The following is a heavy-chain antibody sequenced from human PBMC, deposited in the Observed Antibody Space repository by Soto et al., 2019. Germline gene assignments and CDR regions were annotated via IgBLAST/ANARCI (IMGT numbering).Heavy chain of an antibody. V-gene: IGHV4-59*01. D-gene: IGHD3-3*01. J-gene: IGHJ4*02. CDR1: GGSISSYY. CDR3: ASQSYYDFWSGDYKDPNSVSVSFDE. Sequence: SETLSLTCTVSGGSISSYYWSWIRQPPGKGLEWIGYIYYSGSTNYNPSLKSRVTISVDTSKNQFSLKLSSVTAADTAVYYCASQSYYDFWSGDYKDPNSVSVSFDEWGQGTLVTVSS. CDR2: IYYSGST.